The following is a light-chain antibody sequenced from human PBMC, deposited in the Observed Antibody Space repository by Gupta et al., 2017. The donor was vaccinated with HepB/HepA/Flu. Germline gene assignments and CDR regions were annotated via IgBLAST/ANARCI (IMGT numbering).Light chain of an antibody. J-gene: IGLJ3*02. V-gene: IGLV4-69*01. CDR2: VNSDGSH. Sequence: QLVMTQSPSASVSLGASVKLTCTLSSGHATYAIAWHQQQSEKGPRYLMKVNSDGSHSKGDGIPDRFSGSSSGAERYLIISSLQSEDEADYYFQTWGTGIWVYGGGTKLTVL. CDR1: SGHATYA. CDR3: QTWGTGIWV.